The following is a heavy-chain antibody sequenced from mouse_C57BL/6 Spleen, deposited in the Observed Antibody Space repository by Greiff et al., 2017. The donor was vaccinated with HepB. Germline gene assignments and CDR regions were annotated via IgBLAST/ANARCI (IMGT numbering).Heavy chain of an antibody. Sequence: VKLQESGPELVKPGDSVKISCKASGYAFSSSWMNWVKQRPGKGLEWIGRIYPGDGDTNYNGKFKGKATLTADKSSSTAYMQLSSLTSEDSAVYFCARSDGNYLYYAMDYWGQGTSVTVSS. V-gene: IGHV1-82*01. D-gene: IGHD2-1*01. CDR3: ARSDGNYLYYAMDY. J-gene: IGHJ4*01. CDR2: IYPGDGDT. CDR1: GYAFSSSW.